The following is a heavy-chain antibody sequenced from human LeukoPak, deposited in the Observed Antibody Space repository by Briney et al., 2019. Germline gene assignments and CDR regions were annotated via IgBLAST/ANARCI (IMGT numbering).Heavy chain of an antibody. D-gene: IGHD3-22*01. Sequence: ASVKVSCKASGYTFTSYGISWVRQAPGQGLEWMGWISAYNGNTNYAQKLQGRVTMTTDTSTSTAYMELRSLRSDDTAVYYCARDGYYDSSGYSLHAFDIWGQGTMVTVSS. CDR2: ISAYNGNT. CDR3: ARDGYYDSSGYSLHAFDI. V-gene: IGHV1-18*01. CDR1: GYTFTSYG. J-gene: IGHJ3*02.